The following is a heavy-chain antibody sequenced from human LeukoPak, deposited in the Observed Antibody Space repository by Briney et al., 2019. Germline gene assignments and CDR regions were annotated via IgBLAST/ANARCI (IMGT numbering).Heavy chain of an antibody. Sequence: PGGSLRLSCAASGFTFDDYAMHWVRQAPGKGLEWVSGISWNSGSIDYAASVKGRFTISRDNSKNTLYLQMNSLRAEDTAVYYCARGGPNPSGWLLDNWGHGTLVTVSS. J-gene: IGHJ4*01. V-gene: IGHV3-9*01. D-gene: IGHD6-19*01. CDR2: ISWNSGSI. CDR3: ARGGPNPSGWLLDN. CDR1: GFTFDDYA.